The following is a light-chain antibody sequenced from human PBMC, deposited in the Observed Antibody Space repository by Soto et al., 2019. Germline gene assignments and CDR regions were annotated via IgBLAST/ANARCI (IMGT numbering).Light chain of an antibody. J-gene: IGKJ2*01. Sequence: EIVLTQSPATLSLSPGERATLSCRASRSVSSYLAWYQQKPGQALRLLIYDASNRAAGIPARFSGSGSGTDFTLTISSLEPEDFALYYCQQGSNWYTFGQGTKVDTK. CDR2: DAS. CDR3: QQGSNWYT. V-gene: IGKV3-11*01. CDR1: RSVSSY.